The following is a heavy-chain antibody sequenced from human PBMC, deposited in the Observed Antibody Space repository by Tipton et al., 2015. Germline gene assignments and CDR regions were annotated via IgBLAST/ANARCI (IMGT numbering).Heavy chain of an antibody. Sequence: SLRLSCEASGFDFSDYYMTWIRQAPGKGLEWVSAITGSGKTKYVADSLRGRFTISRDNSKNTLYLQMNSLRAEDTAVYYCAKDRSGWYYYYAMDVWGQGTTVTVSS. D-gene: IGHD6-19*01. CDR1: GFDFSDYY. J-gene: IGHJ6*02. CDR2: ITGSGKTK. V-gene: IGHV3-23*01. CDR3: AKDRSGWYYYYAMDV.